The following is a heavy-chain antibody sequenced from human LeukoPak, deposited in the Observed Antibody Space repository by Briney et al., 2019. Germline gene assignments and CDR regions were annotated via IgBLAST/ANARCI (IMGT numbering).Heavy chain of an antibody. CDR3: ARAVLGGWTDY. CDR1: GYTFTSYG. V-gene: IGHV1-46*01. CDR2: INPSGGST. D-gene: IGHD6-19*01. J-gene: IGHJ4*02. Sequence: ASVKVSCKASGYTFTSYGISWVRQAPGQGLEWMGIINPSGGSTSYAQKFQGRVTMTRDTSTSTVYMELSSLRSEDTAVYYCARAVLGGWTDYWGQGTLVTVSS.